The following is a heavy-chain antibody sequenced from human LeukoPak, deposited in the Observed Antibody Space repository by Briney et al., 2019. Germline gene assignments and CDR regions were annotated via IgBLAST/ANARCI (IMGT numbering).Heavy chain of an antibody. V-gene: IGHV3-21*01. CDR3: ARNLKNYYDSNGYFDY. CDR2: ISSGGDYI. D-gene: IGHD3-22*01. J-gene: IGHJ4*02. CDR1: GFTFSSYN. Sequence: GGSLRLSCLPSGFTFSSYNINWVRQAPGKGLEWVSSISSGGDYIYHAASVKGPFHIPRANSKNSRCLPMNSLSAEDTAAYYCARNLKNYYDSNGYFDYWGQGTLVTVSS.